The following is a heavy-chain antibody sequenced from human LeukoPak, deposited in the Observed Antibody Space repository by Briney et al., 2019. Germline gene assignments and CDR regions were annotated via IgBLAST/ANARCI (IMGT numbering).Heavy chain of an antibody. Sequence: ASVKVSCKASGYTFTGYYMHWVRQAPGQGLEWMGWINPNSGGTNYAQKFQGRVTMTRDTSISTAYMELSRLRSDDTAVYYCARDQVATGVPAVYCYYGMDVWGQGTTVTVSS. D-gene: IGHD5-12*01. V-gene: IGHV1-2*02. J-gene: IGHJ6*02. CDR3: ARDQVATGVPAVYCYYGMDV. CDR2: INPNSGGT. CDR1: GYTFTGYY.